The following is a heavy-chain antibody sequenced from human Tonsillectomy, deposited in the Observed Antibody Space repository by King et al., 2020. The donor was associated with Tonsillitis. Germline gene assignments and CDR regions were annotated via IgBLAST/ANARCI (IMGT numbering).Heavy chain of an antibody. D-gene: IGHD4-23*01. Sequence: VQLQESGPGLVKPSETLSLTCAVSGYSISSGYYWGWIRQPPGKGLEWIGNIYHSGSTYYNPSLKSRVTISVDTSKNQFSLKLSSVTAADTAVYYCATLRRTVVIGWWGLDRVVFDYWGQGTLVTVSS. CDR2: IYHSGST. J-gene: IGHJ4*02. CDR3: ATLRRTVVIGWWGLDRVVFDY. V-gene: IGHV4-38-2*01. CDR1: GYSISSGYY.